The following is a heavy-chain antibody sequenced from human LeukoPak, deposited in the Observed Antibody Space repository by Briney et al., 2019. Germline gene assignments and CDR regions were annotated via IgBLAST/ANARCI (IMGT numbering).Heavy chain of an antibody. V-gene: IGHV3-66*04. CDR1: GFTVSSNY. Sequence: GGSLRLSCAASGFTVSSNYMSWVRQAPGKGLEWVSVIYSGGSTYYADSVKGRFTISRDNSKNTLYLQMNSLRAEDTAVYCCASHDYYYGSGTQLDYWGQETLVTVSS. J-gene: IGHJ4*02. CDR3: ASHDYYYGSGTQLDY. D-gene: IGHD3-10*01. CDR2: IYSGGST.